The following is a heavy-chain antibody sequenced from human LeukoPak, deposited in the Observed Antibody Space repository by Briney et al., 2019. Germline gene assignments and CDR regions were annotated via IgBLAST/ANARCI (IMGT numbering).Heavy chain of an antibody. V-gene: IGHV3-23*01. CDR2: ISGSGGST. Sequence: PGGSLRLSCAASGFPFSSYAMILVRQARGKGLAGVSAISGSGGSTYYADSVKGRFTISRDNSKNTLYLQMNSLRAEDTAVYYCAKGEYQLLYGDYWGQGTLVTVSS. J-gene: IGHJ4*02. CDR1: GFPFSSYA. CDR3: AKGEYQLLYGDY. D-gene: IGHD2-2*02.